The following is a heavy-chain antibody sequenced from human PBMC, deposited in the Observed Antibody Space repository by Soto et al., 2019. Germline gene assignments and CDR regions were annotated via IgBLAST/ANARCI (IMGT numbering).Heavy chain of an antibody. V-gene: IGHV6-1*01. Sequence: SQTLSLTCAISGDSVSSNSAAWNWIRQSPSRGLEWLGRTYYRSKWYNDYAVSVKSRITINPDTSKNQFSLQLNSVTPEDTAVYYCARVATIVVVPAAMGYYYYGMDVWGQGTTVTSP. CDR1: GDSVSSNSAA. CDR3: ARVATIVVVPAAMGYYYYGMDV. J-gene: IGHJ6*02. CDR2: TYYRSKWYN. D-gene: IGHD2-2*01.